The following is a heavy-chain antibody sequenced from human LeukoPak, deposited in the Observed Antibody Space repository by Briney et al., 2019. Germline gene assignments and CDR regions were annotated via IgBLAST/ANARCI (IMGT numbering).Heavy chain of an antibody. Sequence: GGSLRLSCAASGLIVSGDYMSWVRQAPGKGLEWVSVIYSGGTTYYADSVKGRFTISRDNSKNTLYLQMNSLRAEDTAVYYCAKAGWNRRTHYYYYYMDVWGKGTTVTVSS. CDR2: IYSGGTT. CDR3: AKAGWNRRTHYYYYYMDV. J-gene: IGHJ6*03. V-gene: IGHV3-66*01. CDR1: GLIVSGDY. D-gene: IGHD1-1*01.